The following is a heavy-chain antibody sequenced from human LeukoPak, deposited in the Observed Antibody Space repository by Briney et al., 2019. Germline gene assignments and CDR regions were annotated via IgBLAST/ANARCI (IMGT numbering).Heavy chain of an antibody. CDR1: GYSFSNYW. CDR3: ARPNCGGDCSPLDAFDI. D-gene: IGHD2-21*02. CDR2: IYPGDSDT. V-gene: IGHV5-51*01. Sequence: GESLKISCKGFGYSFSNYWIGWVRQMPGKGLEWMGIIYPGDSDTRYSPSFQGQVTISADKSISTAYLQWSSLKASDTAMYYCARPNCGGDCSPLDAFDIWGQGTMVTVSS. J-gene: IGHJ3*02.